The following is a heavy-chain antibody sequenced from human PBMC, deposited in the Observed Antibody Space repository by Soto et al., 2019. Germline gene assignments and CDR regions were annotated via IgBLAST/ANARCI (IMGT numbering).Heavy chain of an antibody. CDR2: IYYSGST. CDR3: ETEFGSGSYYNA. V-gene: IGHV4-39*01. D-gene: IGHD3-10*01. J-gene: IGHJ5*02. CDR1: GGSISSSSYY. Sequence: QLQLQESGPGLVKPSETLSLTCTVSGGSISSSSYYWGWIRQPPGKGLEWIGSIYYSGSTYYNPSLKSRVTLSVDTSKNQFSLKLSSVTAADTAVYYCETEFGSGSYYNAWGQGTLVTVSS.